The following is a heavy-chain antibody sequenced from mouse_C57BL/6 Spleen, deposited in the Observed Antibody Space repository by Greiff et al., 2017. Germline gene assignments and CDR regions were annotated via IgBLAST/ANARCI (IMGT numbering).Heavy chain of an antibody. CDR2: IDPNSGGT. CDR1: GYTFTSYW. D-gene: IGHD1-1*01. V-gene: IGHV1-72*01. Sequence: QVQLKQSGAELVKPGASVKLSCKASGYTFTSYWMHWVKQRPGRGLEWIGRIDPNSGGTKYNEKFKSKATLTVDKPSSTAYMQLSSLTSEDSAVYYCARGSTSYYGSKDFDYWGQGTTLTVSS. J-gene: IGHJ2*01. CDR3: ARGSTSYYGSKDFDY.